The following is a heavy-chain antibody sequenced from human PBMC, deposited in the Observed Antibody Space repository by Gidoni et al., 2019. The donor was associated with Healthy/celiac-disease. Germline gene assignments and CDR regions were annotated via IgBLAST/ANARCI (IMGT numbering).Heavy chain of an antibody. J-gene: IGHJ3*02. Sequence: QLQLQESGPGLVKPSETLSLTGTVSGGSISSSSYYWGWIRQPPGKGLEWIGSIYYSGSTYYNPSLTSRVTISVDTSKNQFSLKLSSVTAADPAVYYCARNLAGTSAFDIWGQGTMVTVSS. D-gene: IGHD6-19*01. CDR1: GGSISSSSYY. V-gene: IGHV4-39*01. CDR2: IYYSGST. CDR3: ARNLAGTSAFDI.